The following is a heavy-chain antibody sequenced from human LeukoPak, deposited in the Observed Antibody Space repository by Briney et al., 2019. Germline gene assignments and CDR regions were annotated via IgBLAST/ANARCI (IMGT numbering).Heavy chain of an antibody. V-gene: IGHV4-31*03. J-gene: IGHJ5*02. CDR3: ARRIAAAGIYNWFDP. CDR1: GGSISSGGYY. D-gene: IGHD6-13*01. Sequence: SETLSLTCTVSGGSISSGGYYWSWIRQHPGKGPEWIGYIYYSGSTYYNPSLKSRVTISVDTSKNQISLKLSSVTAADTAVYYCARRIAAAGIYNWFDPWGQGTLVTVSS. CDR2: IYYSGST.